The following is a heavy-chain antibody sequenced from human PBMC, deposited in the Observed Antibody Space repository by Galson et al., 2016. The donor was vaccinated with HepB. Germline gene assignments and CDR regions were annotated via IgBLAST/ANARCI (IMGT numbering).Heavy chain of an antibody. CDR2: IRPDGSEK. D-gene: IGHD1-26*01. Sequence: SLRLSCAASGITFSSFWMTWVRQAPGKGLEWVANIRPDGSEKFYVDSVKGRFTISRDNAKNSLYLQMNSLRAEDTAVYYRARDRGSHARGGYYYYFGVDVWGQGTTVIVSS. V-gene: IGHV3-7*01. CDR1: GITFSSFW. CDR3: ARDRGSHARGGYYYYFGVDV. J-gene: IGHJ6*02.